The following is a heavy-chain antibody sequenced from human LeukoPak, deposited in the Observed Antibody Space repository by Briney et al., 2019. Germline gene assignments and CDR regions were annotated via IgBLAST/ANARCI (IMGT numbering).Heavy chain of an antibody. CDR1: GLTFSTSG. CDR2: IGPTGSDR. Sequence: GGSLRLSCTASGLTFSTSGFNWVRQAPGKGLEWVASIGPTGSDRYHADSIKGRCTISRDNANNFLYLQINSLRAEDTAVYYCATETNGRHYDYWGQGTLLTVSS. CDR3: ATETNGRHYDY. J-gene: IGHJ4*02. V-gene: IGHV3-21*06. D-gene: IGHD1-14*01.